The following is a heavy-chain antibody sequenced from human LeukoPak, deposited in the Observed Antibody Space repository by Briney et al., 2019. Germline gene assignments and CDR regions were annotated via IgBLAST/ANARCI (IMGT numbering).Heavy chain of an antibody. J-gene: IGHJ3*02. CDR2: INADGSTT. D-gene: IGHD3-16*02. V-gene: IGHV3-74*01. Sequence: GGSLRLSCVASGFTFSSYWMHWVRQAPGKGLVWVAYINADGSTTTYADSVKGRFTISRDNAENTLYLQMNSLRAEDTAVYYCTRDSSLPGISGQGTMVTVST. CDR3: TRDSSLPGI. CDR1: GFTFSSYW.